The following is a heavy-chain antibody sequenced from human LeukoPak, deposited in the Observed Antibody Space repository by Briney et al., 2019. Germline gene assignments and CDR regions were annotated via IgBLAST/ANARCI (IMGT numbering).Heavy chain of an antibody. CDR2: IYYSGST. Sequence: SETLSLTCTVSGGSISSGDYYWSWIRQPPGKGLEWIGYIYYSGSTYYNPSLKSRVTMSVDTSKNQFSLKLSSVTAADTAVYYCAREVTSNWFDPWGQGTLVTVSS. D-gene: IGHD3-10*01. CDR3: AREVTSNWFDP. CDR1: GGSISSGDYY. V-gene: IGHV4-30-4*08. J-gene: IGHJ5*02.